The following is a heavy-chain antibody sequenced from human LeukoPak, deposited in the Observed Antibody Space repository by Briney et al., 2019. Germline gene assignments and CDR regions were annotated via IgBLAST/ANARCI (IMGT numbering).Heavy chain of an antibody. CDR2: INEDATTI. CDR1: GFAFSAYW. Sequence: SGGSLRLSCAASGFAFSAYWMHWVRQAPGKGLEWVSRINEDATTITYADSVKGRFIISRDNSKKSLYLQMNNLRAEDTAVYYCVRDLILVWSPGDDFDFWGRGTLVIVSS. J-gene: IGHJ2*01. D-gene: IGHD3-16*01. V-gene: IGHV3-74*01. CDR3: VRDLILVWSPGDDFDF.